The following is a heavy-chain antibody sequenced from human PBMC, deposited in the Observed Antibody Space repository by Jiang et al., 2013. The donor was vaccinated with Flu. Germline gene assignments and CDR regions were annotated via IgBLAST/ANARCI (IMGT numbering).Heavy chain of an antibody. CDR3: ARVGVAGIFDY. CDR2: GGST. D-gene: IGHD6-19*01. J-gene: IGHJ4*02. V-gene: IGHV1-46*01. Sequence: GGSTSYAQKFQGRVTMTRDTSTSTVYMELSSLRSEDTAVYYCARVGVAGIFDYWGQGTLVTVSS.